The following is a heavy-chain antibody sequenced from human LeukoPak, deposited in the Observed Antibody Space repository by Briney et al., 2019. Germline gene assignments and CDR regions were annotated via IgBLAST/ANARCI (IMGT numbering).Heavy chain of an antibody. CDR2: IIPIFGTA. CDR1: GGTFSSYA. Sequence: SAKVSCKASGGTFSSYAISWVRQAPGQGLEWMGGIIPIFGTANYAQKFQGRVTITADESTSTAYMELSSLRSEDTAVYYCAREAGDLLRPQHINFQHWGQGTLVTVSS. V-gene: IGHV1-69*13. D-gene: IGHD1-26*01. CDR3: AREAGDLLRPQHINFQH. J-gene: IGHJ1*01.